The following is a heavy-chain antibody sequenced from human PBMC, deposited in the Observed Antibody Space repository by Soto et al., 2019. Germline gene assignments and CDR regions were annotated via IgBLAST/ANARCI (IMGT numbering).Heavy chain of an antibody. Sequence: SETLSLTCTVSGGSISSYYWSWIRQPPGKGLEWIGYIYYSGSTNYNPSLKSRVTISVETSKNQFSLKLSSVTAADTAVYYCARVMVRGVRSDAFDIWGQGTMVTVSS. CDR2: IYYSGST. D-gene: IGHD3-10*01. J-gene: IGHJ3*02. CDR3: ARVMVRGVRSDAFDI. CDR1: GGSISSYY. V-gene: IGHV4-59*01.